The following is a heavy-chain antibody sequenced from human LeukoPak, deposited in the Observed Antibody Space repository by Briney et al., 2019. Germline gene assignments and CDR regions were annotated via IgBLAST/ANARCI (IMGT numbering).Heavy chain of an antibody. V-gene: IGHV4-61*02. J-gene: IGHJ4*02. CDR2: IYTSGST. Sequence: SQTLSLTCTVSGNSISSGDNYWSWIRQPAGKGLEWIGRIYTSGSTNYNPSLKSRVTISVDTSKNQFSLKLSSVTAADTALYYCASRGLLVVVIGYWGQGTLVTVSS. D-gene: IGHD3-22*01. CDR3: ASRGLLVVVIGY. CDR1: GNSISSGDNY.